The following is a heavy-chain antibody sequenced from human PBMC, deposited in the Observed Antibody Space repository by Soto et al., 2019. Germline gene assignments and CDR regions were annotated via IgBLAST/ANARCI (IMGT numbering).Heavy chain of an antibody. CDR2: INQSGNT. CDR1: GGPFSGYY. Sequence: QVQLQQWGAGQLKPSETLSLACAVSGGPFSGYYWNWIRQAPGKGLEWMAEINQSGNTNYNPSLAGRLTISADPSKNQFSLKVTSVSAADTALYFCARGRGTQPRPSRSNYFDYWAQGTLVTVSS. V-gene: IGHV4-34*01. D-gene: IGHD3-10*01. CDR3: ARGRGTQPRPSRSNYFDY. J-gene: IGHJ4*02.